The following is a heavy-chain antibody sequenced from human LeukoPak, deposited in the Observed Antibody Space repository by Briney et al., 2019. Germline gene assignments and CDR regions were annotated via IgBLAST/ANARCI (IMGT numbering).Heavy chain of an antibody. Sequence: GGSLRLSCAASGFTFSNAWMSWVRQAPGKGLEWVGRIKSKTDGGTTDYAAPVKGRFTISRDDSKNTLYPQMNSLKTEDTAVYYCTTDSRYCSSTSCPTPLDYWGQGTLVTVSS. J-gene: IGHJ4*02. CDR2: IKSKTDGGTT. D-gene: IGHD2-2*01. CDR3: TTDSRYCSSTSCPTPLDY. V-gene: IGHV3-15*01. CDR1: GFTFSNAW.